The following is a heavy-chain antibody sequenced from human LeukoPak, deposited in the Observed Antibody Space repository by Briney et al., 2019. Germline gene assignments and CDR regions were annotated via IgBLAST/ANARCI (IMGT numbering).Heavy chain of an antibody. CDR2: ICYSGST. J-gene: IGHJ3*02. D-gene: IGHD3-22*01. V-gene: IGHV4-59*08. CDR3: AGGDSSVCDAFDI. CDR1: GGSFSSYC. Sequence: SETLSLSCTASGGSFSSYCRSWVRQPPGKGLEWIGYICYSGSTNYNHSLTSRVTISVDTSKKQCSLNLSSVTAADTGVYYCAGGDSSVCDAFDIWGQGTMVTVSS.